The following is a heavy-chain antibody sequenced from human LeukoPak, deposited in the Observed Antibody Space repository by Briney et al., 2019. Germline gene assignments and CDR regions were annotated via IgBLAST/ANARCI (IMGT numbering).Heavy chain of an antibody. D-gene: IGHD6-19*01. Sequence: SVKVSCKASGGTFSSYAISWVRQAPGQGLEWMGRIIPILGIANYAQKFQGRVTITADKSTSTAYMELSSLRSEDTAVYYCARALHGSSGWPFDYWGQGTLVTVSS. CDR1: GGTFSSYA. V-gene: IGHV1-69*04. J-gene: IGHJ4*02. CDR2: IIPILGIA. CDR3: ARALHGSSGWPFDY.